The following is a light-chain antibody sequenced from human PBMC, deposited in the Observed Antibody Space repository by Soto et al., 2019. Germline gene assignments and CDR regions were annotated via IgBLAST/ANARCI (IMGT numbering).Light chain of an antibody. Sequence: VMTQSPTTLSVSPGERATLSCRASHSVGSNLAWYQQNPGQAPRLLIYGASTRATGVPARFSGGGSGTDFTLTISRLEPEDFAVYYCQQFSSYPLTFGGGTKVDIK. V-gene: IGKV3-15*01. CDR3: QQFSSYPLT. J-gene: IGKJ4*01. CDR2: GAS. CDR1: HSVGSN.